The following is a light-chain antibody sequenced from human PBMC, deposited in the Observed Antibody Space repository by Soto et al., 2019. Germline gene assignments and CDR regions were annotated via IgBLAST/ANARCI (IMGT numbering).Light chain of an antibody. J-gene: IGKJ2*01. CDR1: QSVSTT. V-gene: IGKV3-15*01. CDR2: GAS. Sequence: EIVMTQSPATLSVSPGESATLSCRASQSVSTTLDWYQQKPGQAPRLLIYGASTRATGIPARFSGSGSETEFTLPLSSLQSEDSAVYYCQQYNDWRMYTFGQGTNLEIK. CDR3: QQYNDWRMYT.